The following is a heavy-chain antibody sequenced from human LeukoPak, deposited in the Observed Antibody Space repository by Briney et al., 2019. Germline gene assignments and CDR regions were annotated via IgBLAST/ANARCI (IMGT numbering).Heavy chain of an antibody. V-gene: IGHV1-69*13. J-gene: IGHJ6*02. CDR2: IIPIFGTA. D-gene: IGHD6-13*01. CDR1: GGTFSGYA. Sequence: SVKVSCKASGGTFSGYAISWVRQAPGQGLEWMGGIIPIFGTANYAQKFQGRVTITADESTSTAYMELSSLRSEDTAVYYCAREGLSSSWDYYYYYYGMDVWGQGTTVTVSS. CDR3: AREGLSSSWDYYYYYYGMDV.